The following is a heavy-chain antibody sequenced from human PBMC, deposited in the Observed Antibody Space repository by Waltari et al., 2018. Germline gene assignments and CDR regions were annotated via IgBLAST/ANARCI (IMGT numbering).Heavy chain of an antibody. CDR2: IYSSGST. D-gene: IGHD3-3*01. V-gene: IGHV4-4*07. CDR3: ARLSAPTLWINYYVVDP. CDR1: GASINTYY. J-gene: IGHJ5*02. Sequence: QVQLQESGPGLVKPSETLSLTCTVSGASINTYYWTWIRQPAGKGLEWIGRIYSSGSTNYNPSLKSRVTVSVDTSKNQFSLKVTSVTAADTAVYFCARLSAPTLWINYYVVDPWGQGILVTVSS.